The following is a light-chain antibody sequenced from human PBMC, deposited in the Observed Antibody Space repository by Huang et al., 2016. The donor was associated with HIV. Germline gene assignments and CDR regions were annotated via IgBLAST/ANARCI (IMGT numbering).Light chain of an antibody. CDR1: QNITKW. V-gene: IGKV1-5*03. Sequence: DIQMTQSPFTLSPSVGDRVTITCRASQNITKWLDWYQQKPGKAPKLLIYKTFTLQDGVSSRFSASGSGTDFTLTISSLQPDDFATYYCQQYNSYPWTFGQGTKVEIK. CDR2: KTF. J-gene: IGKJ1*01. CDR3: QQYNSYPWT.